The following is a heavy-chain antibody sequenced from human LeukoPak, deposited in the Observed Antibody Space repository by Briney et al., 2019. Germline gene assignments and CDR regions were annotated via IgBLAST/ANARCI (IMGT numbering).Heavy chain of an antibody. J-gene: IGHJ6*04. Sequence: PGGSLRLSCAASGFTFSSYEMNWVRQAPGKGLEWVSYISSSGSTIYYADSVKGRFTISRDNAKNTLYLQMNSLRAEDTAVYYCAKDLGLSIVVVTPRLDVWGKGTTVTISS. V-gene: IGHV3-48*03. CDR2: ISSSGSTI. CDR3: AKDLGLSIVVVTPRLDV. CDR1: GFTFSSYE. D-gene: IGHD2-21*02.